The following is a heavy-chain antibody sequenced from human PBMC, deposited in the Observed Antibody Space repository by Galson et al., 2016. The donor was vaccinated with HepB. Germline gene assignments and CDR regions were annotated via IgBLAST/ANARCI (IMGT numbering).Heavy chain of an antibody. CDR1: GFTFSSYS. CDR3: ARETPTWSDAWPLDY. V-gene: IGHV3-21*01. J-gene: IGHJ4*02. CDR2: ISGSGDST. D-gene: IGHD1-1*01. Sequence: SLRLSCAASGFTFSSYSMNWVRQAPGKGLEWVSSISGSGDSTYYAKSMKGRFTISRDNAKNSLYLQIDSLRADDTAVYYCARETPTWSDAWPLDYWGQGTLVIVSS.